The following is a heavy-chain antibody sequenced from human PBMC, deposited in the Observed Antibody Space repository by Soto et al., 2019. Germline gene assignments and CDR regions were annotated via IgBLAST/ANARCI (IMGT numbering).Heavy chain of an antibody. CDR2: INPNSGGT. J-gene: IGHJ6*02. D-gene: IGHD6-13*01. CDR3: ARGTYRDYSSWSGIYYYYYGMDV. CDR1: GYTFTGYY. V-gene: IGHV1-2*04. Sequence: ASVKVSCKASGYTFTGYYMHWVRQAPGQGXEWMGWINPNSGGTNYAQKFQGWVTMTRDTSISTAYMELSRLRSDDTAVYYCARGTYRDYSSWSGIYYYYYGMDVWGQGTTVTVFS.